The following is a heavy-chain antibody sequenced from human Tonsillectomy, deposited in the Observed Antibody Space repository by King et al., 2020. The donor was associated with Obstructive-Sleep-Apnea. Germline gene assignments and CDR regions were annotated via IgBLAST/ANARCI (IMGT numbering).Heavy chain of an antibody. CDR3: ASIAVAGRP. D-gene: IGHD6-19*01. Sequence: VQLQQWGAGLLKPSETLSLPCAVYGGSFSGYYWSWIRQPPGKGLEWIGEINHSGSTNYNPSLKSRVTISVDTSKNQFSLKLSSVTAADTAVYYCASIAVAGRPWGQGTLVTVSS. CDR2: INHSGST. CDR1: GGSFSGYY. J-gene: IGHJ5*02. V-gene: IGHV4-34*01.